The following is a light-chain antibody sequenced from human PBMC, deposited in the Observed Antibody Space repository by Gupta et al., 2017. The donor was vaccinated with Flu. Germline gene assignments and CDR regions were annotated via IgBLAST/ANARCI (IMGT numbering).Light chain of an antibody. CDR1: SNTGGNQG. J-gene: IGLJ3*02. CDR2: RNN. CDR3: SAWAISLNVWV. V-gene: IGLV10-54*04. Sequence: QAGLTQPPSVSKGLRQTATLTCTGNSNTGGNQGVTWLQQHQGHPPRLLSYRNNNRPSTISERVSASRSGSTASLTIPGLQPEDEADYYGSAWAISLNVWVLGGGTKLT.